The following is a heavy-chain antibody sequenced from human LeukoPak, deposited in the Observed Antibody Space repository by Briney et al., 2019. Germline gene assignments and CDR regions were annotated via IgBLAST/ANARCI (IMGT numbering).Heavy chain of an antibody. V-gene: IGHV4-31*03. J-gene: IGHJ5*02. D-gene: IGHD3-9*01. CDR3: ARGARYFDWLLYPTEGWFDP. CDR1: GGSISSGGYY. CDR2: IYYSGST. Sequence: PSQTLSLTCTVSGGSISSGGYYWSWLRQHPGKGLEWIGYIYYSGSTYYNPSLKSRVTISVDTSKNQFSLKLSSVTAADTAVYYCARGARYFDWLLYPTEGWFDPWGQGTLVTVSS.